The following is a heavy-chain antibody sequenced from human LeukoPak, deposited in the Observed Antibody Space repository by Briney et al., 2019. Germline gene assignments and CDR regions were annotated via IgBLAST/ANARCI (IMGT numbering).Heavy chain of an antibody. CDR2: ISYDGSNK. D-gene: IGHD1-1*01. CDR1: GFTFSSYS. V-gene: IGHV3-30*18. CDR3: AKPAGVQLYNFDY. J-gene: IGHJ4*02. Sequence: GGSLRLSCAASGFTFSSYSMNWVRQAPGKGLEWVAVISYDGSNKYYADSVKGRFTISRDNSKNTLYLQMNSLRAEDTAVYYCAKPAGVQLYNFDYWGQGTLVTVSS.